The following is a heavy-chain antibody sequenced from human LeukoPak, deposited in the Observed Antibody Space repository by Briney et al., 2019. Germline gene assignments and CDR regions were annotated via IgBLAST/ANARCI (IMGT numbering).Heavy chain of an antibody. CDR1: GFTFSSYG. CDR3: AKAPRRYYDFWSGYPNWFDP. D-gene: IGHD3-3*01. J-gene: IGHJ5*02. CDR2: IRYDGSNK. V-gene: IGHV3-30*02. Sequence: GGSLRLSCAASGFTFSSYGMHWVRQAPGKGLEWVAFIRYDGSNKYYADSVKGRFTISRDNSKNTLYLRMNSLRAEDTAVYYCAKAPRRYYDFWSGYPNWFDPWGQGTLVTVSS.